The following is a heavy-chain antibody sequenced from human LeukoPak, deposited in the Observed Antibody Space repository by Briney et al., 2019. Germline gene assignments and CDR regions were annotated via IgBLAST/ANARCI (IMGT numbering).Heavy chain of an antibody. CDR3: ATPPIQSGGVDY. CDR2: IYYSGST. CDR1: GGSISSSSYY. D-gene: IGHD3-16*01. J-gene: IGHJ4*02. V-gene: IGHV4-39*01. Sequence: SETLSLTCTVSGGSISSSSYYWGWLRQPPGKGLEWIGSIYYSGSTYYNPSLKSRVTISVDTSKNQFSLKLSSVTAADTAVYYCATPPIQSGGVDYWGQGTLVTVSS.